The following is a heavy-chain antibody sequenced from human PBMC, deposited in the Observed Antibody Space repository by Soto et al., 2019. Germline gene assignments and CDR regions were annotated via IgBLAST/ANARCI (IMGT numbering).Heavy chain of an antibody. CDR2: ISAYNGNT. J-gene: IGHJ6*02. V-gene: IGHV1-18*01. CDR1: GYTFTSYD. CDR3: ARGPAPRDV. Sequence: QAQLLQSGAEVKKPGASVQVSCTASGYTFTSYDINWVRQTTRQGLEWMTWISAYNGNTNYAQKLQGRVTMTTDTSARAAYVELCSLRSVDTALYYCARGPAPRDVWGQGTTVAVSS.